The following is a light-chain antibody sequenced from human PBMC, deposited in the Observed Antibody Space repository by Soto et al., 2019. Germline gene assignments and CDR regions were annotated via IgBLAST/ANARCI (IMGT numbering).Light chain of an antibody. CDR1: SSDVGGYNY. CDR2: EVS. CDR3: SSYTTSSTLEVV. Sequence: QSALTQPASVSGSPGQSITISCTGTSSDVGGYNYVSWYQHHPGKAPKLMIYEVSNRPSGVSNRFSGSKSGNTASLTISGLQAEDEADYYCSSYTTSSTLEVVFGGGTKVTVL. V-gene: IGLV2-14*01. J-gene: IGLJ2*01.